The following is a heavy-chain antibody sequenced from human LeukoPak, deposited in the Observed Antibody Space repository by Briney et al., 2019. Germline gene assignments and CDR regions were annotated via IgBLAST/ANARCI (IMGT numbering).Heavy chain of an antibody. Sequence: ASVKVSCKASGYTFTGYYMHWVRQAPGQGLEWMGWINPNSGGTNNAQKFQGRVTMTRDTSISTAYMELSRLRSDDTAVYYCARGAYGSGSYSPFDFDYWGQGTLVTVSS. CDR3: ARGAYGSGSYSPFDFDY. CDR1: GYTFTGYY. J-gene: IGHJ4*02. D-gene: IGHD3-10*01. CDR2: INPNSGGT. V-gene: IGHV1-2*02.